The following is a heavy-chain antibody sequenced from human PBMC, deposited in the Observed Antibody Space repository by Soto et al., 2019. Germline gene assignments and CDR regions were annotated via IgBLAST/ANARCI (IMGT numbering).Heavy chain of an antibody. CDR2: ISGSDDST. D-gene: IGHD6-6*01. CDR3: AKRSSSSPFDY. J-gene: IGHJ4*02. Sequence: EVQLLESGGGLVQPGESLRLSCAASGFTFSSYAMSWVRQAPGKGLEWVSVISGSDDSTYYADSVKGRFTISRDNSKNTLYLQMNSRRAEETAVYYCAKRSSSSPFDYWGQGTLVTVSS. CDR1: GFTFSSYA. V-gene: IGHV3-23*01.